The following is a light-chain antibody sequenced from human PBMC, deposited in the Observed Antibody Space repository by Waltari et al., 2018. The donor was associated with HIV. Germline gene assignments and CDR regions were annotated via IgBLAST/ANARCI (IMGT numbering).Light chain of an antibody. CDR3: CSYAGSRSVV. CDR1: SSDVASYNL. J-gene: IGLJ2*01. CDR2: EVT. V-gene: IGLV2-23*02. Sequence: QSALPQPASVSGSPGQSITISCTGTSSDVASYNLVSWYQQHPGKAPKLIIYEVTKRPSGVPNRFSGSKSGNTASLTISGLQTEDEADYYCCSYAGSRSVVFGGGTMLTVL.